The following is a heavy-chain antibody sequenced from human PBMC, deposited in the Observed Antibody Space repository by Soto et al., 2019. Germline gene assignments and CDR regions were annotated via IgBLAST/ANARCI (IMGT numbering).Heavy chain of an antibody. J-gene: IGHJ6*02. V-gene: IGHV3-30-3*01. Sequence: GGSLRLSCAASGFTFSSYAMHWVRQAPGKGLEWVAVISYDGSNKYYADSVKGRFTISRDNSKNTLYLQMNSLRAEDTAVYYCARERKGSGSYPPINYYYGMDVWGQGTTVTVSS. CDR3: ARERKGSGSYPPINYYYGMDV. CDR2: ISYDGSNK. CDR1: GFTFSSYA. D-gene: IGHD3-10*01.